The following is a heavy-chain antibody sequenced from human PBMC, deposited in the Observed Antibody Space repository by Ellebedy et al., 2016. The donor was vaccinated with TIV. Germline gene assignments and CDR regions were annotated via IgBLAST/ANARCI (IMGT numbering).Heavy chain of an antibody. V-gene: IGHV4-59*01. CDR3: ARSQYSSSQLGMNV. Sequence: MPSETLSLTCTVSGGSIRSYYWSWIRQPPGKGLECIGYIYYTGSTNYNPSLKSRVTISLDKSKNQFSLKLSSVTAADTAVYYCARSQYSSSQLGMNVWGQGTTVTVSS. D-gene: IGHD5-18*01. CDR2: IYYTGST. J-gene: IGHJ6*02. CDR1: GGSIRSYY.